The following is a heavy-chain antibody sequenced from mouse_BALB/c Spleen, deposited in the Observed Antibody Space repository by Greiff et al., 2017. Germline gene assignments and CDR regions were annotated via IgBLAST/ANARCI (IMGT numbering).Heavy chain of an antibody. Sequence: EVKLMESGGGLVKPGGSLKLSCAASGFTFSSYAMSWVRQSPEKRLEWVAEISSGGSYTYYPDTVTGRFTISRDIAKNTLYLEMSSLRSEDTAMYYCARELPLYAMDYWGQGTSVTVSS. CDR2: ISSGGSYT. V-gene: IGHV5-9-4*01. J-gene: IGHJ4*01. CDR3: ARELPLYAMDY. CDR1: GFTFSSYA.